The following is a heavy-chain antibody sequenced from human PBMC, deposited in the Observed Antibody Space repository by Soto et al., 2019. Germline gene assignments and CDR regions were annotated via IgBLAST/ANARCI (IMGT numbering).Heavy chain of an antibody. J-gene: IGHJ4*02. CDR3: ANALAMTTVTSDY. Sequence: EVQLLESGGGLVQPGGSLRLSCAASGFTFSSYAMSWVRQAPGKGLEWVSAISGSGVSTYYADSLKGRFTLSRDTSKNTLYLHMNSLSAEDTAVYYCANALAMTTVTSDYWGQGTLVTVSS. V-gene: IGHV3-23*01. CDR2: ISGSGVST. CDR1: GFTFSSYA. D-gene: IGHD4-17*01.